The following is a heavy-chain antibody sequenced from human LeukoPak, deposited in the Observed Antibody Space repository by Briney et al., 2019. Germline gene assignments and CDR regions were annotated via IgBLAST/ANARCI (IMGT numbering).Heavy chain of an antibody. CDR1: GFTVSSNY. J-gene: IGHJ2*01. Sequence: GGSLRLSCAASGFTVSSNYMSWVRQAPGKGLEWVSVIYSGGSTYYADSVKGRFTISRDNSKNTLYLQMNSLRAEDTAVYYCARVLQLLKRSRDWYFDLWGRGTLVTVSS. V-gene: IGHV3-53*01. D-gene: IGHD2-21*01. CDR3: ARVLQLLKRSRDWYFDL. CDR2: IYSGGST.